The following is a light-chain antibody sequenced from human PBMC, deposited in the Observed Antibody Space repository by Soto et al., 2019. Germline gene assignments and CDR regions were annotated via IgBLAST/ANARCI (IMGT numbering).Light chain of an antibody. Sequence: QSALTQPASVSGSPGRSITISCTGTSSDVGSYNLVSWYQQHPDKAPKLMIYEGSKRPSGVSNRFSGSKSGNTASLTISGLQAEDEADYYCCSYAGNSTLVFGGGTKLTVL. J-gene: IGLJ2*01. CDR1: SSDVGSYNL. V-gene: IGLV2-23*01. CDR2: EGS. CDR3: CSYAGNSTLV.